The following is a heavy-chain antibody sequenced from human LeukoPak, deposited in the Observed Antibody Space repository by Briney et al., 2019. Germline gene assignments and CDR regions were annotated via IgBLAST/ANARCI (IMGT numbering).Heavy chain of an antibody. CDR1: GFXFSNYW. CDR2: IKQGGSER. V-gene: IGHV3-7*05. J-gene: IGHJ4*02. Sequence: GGSLRLSCTASGFXFSNYWMSWVRQAPGKGLEWVADIKQGGSERYYADSVRGRFTISRDNAKSSLYLQLNSLRVEDTAVYHCASTQTFDYWGQGTLVTVPS. CDR3: ASTQTFDY.